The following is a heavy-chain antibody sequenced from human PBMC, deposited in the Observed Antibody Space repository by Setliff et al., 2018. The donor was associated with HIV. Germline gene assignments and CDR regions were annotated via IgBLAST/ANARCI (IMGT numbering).Heavy chain of an antibody. D-gene: IGHD6-13*01. V-gene: IGHV4-59*12. CDR1: GGSIRGDY. Sequence: PSETLSLTCTVSGGSIRGDYWNWIRQPPGKGLEWIGYIYNSGSTTYNPSLKRRVTLAVDTSKNQFTLRLSSVTAADTAVYYCAREQQLALDYWGQGTLVTVSS. J-gene: IGHJ4*02. CDR3: AREQQLALDY. CDR2: IYNSGST.